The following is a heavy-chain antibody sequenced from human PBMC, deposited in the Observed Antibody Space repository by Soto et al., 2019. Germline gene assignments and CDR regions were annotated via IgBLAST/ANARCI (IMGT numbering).Heavy chain of an antibody. CDR3: ARGEALSGTAGAPVD. J-gene: IGHJ4*02. V-gene: IGHV4-4*02. CDR1: GGSIITRNW. CDR2: VDHSWST. D-gene: IGHD1-26*01. Sequence: QVQLQESGPGLVKASGTLSLTCTVSGGSIITRNWWSWVRQPPGKGLEWIGEVDHSWSTNCNPSLQRRVSISVEMAKNKFYLKLTPATTADAAVYYCARGEALSGTAGAPVDWGQGTLVNVSS.